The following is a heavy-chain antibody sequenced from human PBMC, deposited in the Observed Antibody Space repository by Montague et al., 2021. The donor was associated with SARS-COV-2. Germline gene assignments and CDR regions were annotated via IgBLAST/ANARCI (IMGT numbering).Heavy chain of an antibody. Sequence: SDTLSLTCAVYGGSFSGYYWSWIRQPPGKGLEWIGEINHSGSINYNPSLKSRVTISVDTSKNQFSLKLSSVTAADTAVYYCARVPDYYDSSGYYFDAFDIWGQGTMVTVSS. CDR1: GGSFSGYY. CDR3: ARVPDYYDSSGYYFDAFDI. V-gene: IGHV4-34*01. D-gene: IGHD3-22*01. CDR2: INHSGSI. J-gene: IGHJ3*02.